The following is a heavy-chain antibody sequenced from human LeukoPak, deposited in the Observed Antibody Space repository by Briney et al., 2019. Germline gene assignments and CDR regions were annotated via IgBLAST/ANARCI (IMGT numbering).Heavy chain of an antibody. Sequence: SQTLSLTCTVSGGSISSGGYYWSWIRQHPGKGLEWIGYIYYSGSTYYNPSLKSRVTISVDTSKNQFSLKLSSVTAADTAVYYCARTSFWSGYYLDFDYFDYWGQGTLVTVSS. CDR1: GGSISSGGYY. D-gene: IGHD3-3*01. J-gene: IGHJ4*02. CDR2: IYYSGST. V-gene: IGHV4-31*03. CDR3: ARTSFWSGYYLDFDYFDY.